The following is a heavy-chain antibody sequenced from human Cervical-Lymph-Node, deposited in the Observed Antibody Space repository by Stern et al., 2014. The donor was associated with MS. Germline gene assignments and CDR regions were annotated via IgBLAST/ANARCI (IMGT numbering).Heavy chain of an antibody. V-gene: IGHV1-46*01. CDR1: GYTFTSYY. CDR3: ARVSYYGSGSYPYYYGMDV. Sequence: VQLLESGAEVKKPGASVKVSCKASGYTFTSYYMHWVRQAPGQGLEWMGIINPSGGSTSYAQKFQGRVTMTRDTSTSTVYMELSSLRSEDTAVYYCARVSYYGSGSYPYYYGMDVWGQGTTVTVSS. CDR2: INPSGGST. D-gene: IGHD3-10*01. J-gene: IGHJ6*02.